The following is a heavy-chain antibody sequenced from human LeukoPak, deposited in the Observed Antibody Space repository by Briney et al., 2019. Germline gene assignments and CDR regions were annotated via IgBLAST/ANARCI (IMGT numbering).Heavy chain of an antibody. D-gene: IGHD6-19*01. V-gene: IGHV3-21*01. Sequence: GGSLRLXCAASGFTFSSYSMNWVRQAPGKGLEWVSSISSSSSYIYYADSVKGRFTISRDNAKNSLYLQMNSLRAEDTAVYYCARGLAVAGAIIDYWDQGTLVTVSS. CDR3: ARGLAVAGAIIDY. J-gene: IGHJ4*02. CDR2: ISSSSSYI. CDR1: GFTFSSYS.